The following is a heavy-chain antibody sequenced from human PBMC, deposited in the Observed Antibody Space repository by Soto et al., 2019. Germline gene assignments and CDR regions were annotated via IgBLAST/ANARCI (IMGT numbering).Heavy chain of an antibody. Sequence: PGGSLRLSCAASGFTFSSYSMNWVRQAPGKGLEWVSSISSSSSYIYYADSVKGRFTISRDNAKNSLYLQMNSLRAEDTAVYYCARGHRTASQETYCSGGSCYSYFDYCGQGTLVTVSS. D-gene: IGHD2-15*01. CDR2: ISSSSSYI. CDR3: ARGHRTASQETYCSGGSCYSYFDY. V-gene: IGHV3-21*01. J-gene: IGHJ4*02. CDR1: GFTFSSYS.